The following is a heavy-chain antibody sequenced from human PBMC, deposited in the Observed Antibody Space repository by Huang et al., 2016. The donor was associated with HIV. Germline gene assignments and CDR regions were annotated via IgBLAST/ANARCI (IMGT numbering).Heavy chain of an antibody. Sequence: QVQLYQWGAGPLRPSETLSLTCGVSGGSLHGYYWNWLRQSPGRGLEWIGEVNHGGSTKYNPSLKRRVTISVDTSKIQFSLNLTSVTATDTADYYCATSSSGSGWYLDIWGRGTLVSVS. CDR2: VNHGGST. V-gene: IGHV4-34*01. J-gene: IGHJ2*01. CDR3: ATSSSGSGWYLDI. CDR1: GGSLHGYY. D-gene: IGHD3-22*01.